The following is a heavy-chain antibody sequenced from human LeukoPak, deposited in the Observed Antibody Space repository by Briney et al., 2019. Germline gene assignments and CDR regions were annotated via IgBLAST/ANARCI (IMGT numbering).Heavy chain of an antibody. V-gene: IGHV4-59*08. Sequence: PSETLSLTCTVPGGSINSYYWSWLRQPPGKGLEWIGFIYYSGSTHYKSSLKSRVTISVDTSRNQFSLRLSSVTAADTAVYYCARGPPGDSGRFDSWGQGTPVTVSS. J-gene: IGHJ4*02. CDR3: ARGPPGDSGRFDS. CDR1: GGSINSYY. D-gene: IGHD4-17*01. CDR2: IYYSGST.